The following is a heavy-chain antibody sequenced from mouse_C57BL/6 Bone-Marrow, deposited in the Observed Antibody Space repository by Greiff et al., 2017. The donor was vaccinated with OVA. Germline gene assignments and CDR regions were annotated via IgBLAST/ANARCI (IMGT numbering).Heavy chain of an antibody. Sequence: QVQLKESGPELVKPGASVKLSCKASGYTFTSYDINWVKQRPGQGLEWIGWIYPRDGSTKYNEKFKGKATLTVDTSSSTAYMELHSLTSEDSAVYFCARWAVTEGFAYWGQGTLVTVSA. CDR3: ARWAVTEGFAY. D-gene: IGHD2-2*01. CDR1: GYTFTSYD. J-gene: IGHJ3*01. CDR2: IYPRDGST. V-gene: IGHV1-85*01.